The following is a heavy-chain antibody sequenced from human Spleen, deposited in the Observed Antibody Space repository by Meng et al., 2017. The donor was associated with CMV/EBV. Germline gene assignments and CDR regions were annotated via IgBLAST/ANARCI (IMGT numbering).Heavy chain of an antibody. CDR3: ARHSPIAARHYYGMDV. CDR2: IYPGDSDT. Sequence: GESLKISCKGSGYSFTSYWIGWVRQMPGKGLEWMGIIYPGDSDTRYSPSFQGQVTIPANKSISTAYLQWSSLKASDTAMYYCARHSPIAARHYYGMDVWGQGTTVTVSS. J-gene: IGHJ6*02. V-gene: IGHV5-51*01. D-gene: IGHD6-6*01. CDR1: GYSFTSYW.